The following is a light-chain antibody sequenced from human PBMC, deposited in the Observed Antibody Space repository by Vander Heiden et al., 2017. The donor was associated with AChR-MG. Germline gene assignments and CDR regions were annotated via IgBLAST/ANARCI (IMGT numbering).Light chain of an antibody. V-gene: IGLV1-44*01. J-gene: IGLJ3*02. CDR2: SNN. CDR1: RSNIGSNI. Sequence: QSVLTQPPSASGTPGQRVTISCSGSRSNIGSNIVNWYQQLPGTAPKPLIYSNNPRPSGVPDRFSGSKSGTSASLAISGLQSEDEADYYCVAWDDSLNNVFGGGTKLTVL. CDR3: VAWDDSLNNV.